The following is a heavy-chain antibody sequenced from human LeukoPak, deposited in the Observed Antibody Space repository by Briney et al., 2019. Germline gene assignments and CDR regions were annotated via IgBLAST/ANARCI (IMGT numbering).Heavy chain of an antibody. CDR3: ARARDGYNPDFDY. Sequence: ASVKVSCKASGYTFTGYYMHWVRQAPGHGLEWMGRINPNSGGTNYAQKFQGRVTMTRDTSISTAYMELSRLRSNDTAVYYCARARDGYNPDFDYWGQGTLVTVSS. CDR1: GYTFTGYY. CDR2: INPNSGGT. D-gene: IGHD5-24*01. V-gene: IGHV1-2*06. J-gene: IGHJ4*02.